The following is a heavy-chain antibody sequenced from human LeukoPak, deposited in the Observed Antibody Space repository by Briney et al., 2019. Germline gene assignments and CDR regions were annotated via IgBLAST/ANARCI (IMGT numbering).Heavy chain of an antibody. V-gene: IGHV5-51*01. CDR1: GYSFINHW. Sequence: GESLKISCQASGYSFINHWVGWVRQMPGEGLEWMGIIYPGDSESRYSPSFQGQVTISADKSITTAYLQWNSLKASDTAMYYCVSDSGGSSLYNFDYWGQGTLVTVSS. CDR2: IYPGDSES. D-gene: IGHD3-22*01. CDR3: VSDSGGSSLYNFDY. J-gene: IGHJ4*02.